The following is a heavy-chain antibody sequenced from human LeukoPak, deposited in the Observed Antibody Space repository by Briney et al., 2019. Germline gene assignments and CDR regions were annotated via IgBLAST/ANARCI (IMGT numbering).Heavy chain of an antibody. CDR2: ISSSSYI. D-gene: IGHD6-13*01. CDR3: ASGTSLGAFYI. J-gene: IGHJ3*02. Sequence: PGGSLRLSCAASGFTFSSYSMNWVRQAPGKGLEWVSSISSSSYIYYADSVKGRFTISRDNAKNSLYLQMNSLRAEDTAVYHCASGTSLGAFYIWGQGTMVTVSS. CDR1: GFTFSSYS. V-gene: IGHV3-21*01.